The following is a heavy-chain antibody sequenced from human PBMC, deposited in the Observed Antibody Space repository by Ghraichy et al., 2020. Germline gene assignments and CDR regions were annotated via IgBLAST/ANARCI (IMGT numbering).Heavy chain of an antibody. V-gene: IGHV4-31*03. CDR3: ARSPLWFGESDAVDY. Sequence: SETLSLTCTFSGGSISSGGYYWSWIRQHPGKGLEWIGYIYYSGSTYYNPSLKSRVTISVDTSKNQFSLKLSSVTAADTAVYYCARSPLWFGESDAVDYWGQGTLVTVSS. CDR1: GGSISSGGYY. CDR2: IYYSGST. J-gene: IGHJ4*02. D-gene: IGHD3-10*01.